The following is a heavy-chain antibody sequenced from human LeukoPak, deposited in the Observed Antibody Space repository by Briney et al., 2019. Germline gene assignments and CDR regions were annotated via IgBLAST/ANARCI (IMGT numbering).Heavy chain of an antibody. CDR2: ISYDGNLK. D-gene: IGHD5-18*01. CDR1: GFKFSNYA. J-gene: IGHJ4*02. Sequence: GGSLRLSCAASGFKFSNYAMHWVRQAPGKGLEWVAVISYDGNLKHYGDSVQGRFTISRDNPKNTLYLEMNSLRADDTAVYYCARDSRWIQFDYWGQGTLVTVSS. CDR3: ARDSRWIQFDY. V-gene: IGHV3-30*03.